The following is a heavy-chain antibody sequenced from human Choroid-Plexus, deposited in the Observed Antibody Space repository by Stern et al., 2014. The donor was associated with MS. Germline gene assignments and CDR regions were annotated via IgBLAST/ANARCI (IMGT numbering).Heavy chain of an antibody. CDR1: GFTFSNFG. CDR2: ISYDGSDK. Sequence: VQLLESESGGGVAQPGRPLILSCAASGFTFSNFGMHWVRQAPGKGLEWVALISYDGSDKYYADSVKGRFTIFRDNSKNTLYMHMNSLRAEDTAVYYCAKDRQWSTYFFDYWGQGSLVTVSS. J-gene: IGHJ4*02. CDR3: AKDRQWSTYFFDY. V-gene: IGHV3-30*18. D-gene: IGHD2-15*01.